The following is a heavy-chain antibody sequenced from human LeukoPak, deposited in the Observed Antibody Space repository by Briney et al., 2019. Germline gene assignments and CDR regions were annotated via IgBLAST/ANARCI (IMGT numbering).Heavy chain of an antibody. CDR2: IYYSGST. D-gene: IGHD6-13*01. Sequence: PSETLSLTCTVSGGSISSGGYYWSWIRQHPGKGLEWIGYIYYSGSTYYNPSLKSRVTISVDTSKNQFSLKLSSVTAADTAVYYCARSIAAAECFEYWGQGTLVTVSS. J-gene: IGHJ4*02. V-gene: IGHV4-31*03. CDR1: GGSISSGGYY. CDR3: ARSIAAAECFEY.